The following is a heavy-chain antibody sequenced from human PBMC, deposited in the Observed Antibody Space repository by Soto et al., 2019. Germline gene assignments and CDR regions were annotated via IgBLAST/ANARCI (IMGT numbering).Heavy chain of an antibody. CDR1: GGSISSGGYY. V-gene: IGHV4-31*03. CDR2: IYYSGST. D-gene: IGHD2-21*02. CDR3: ARGMGEVVTAIGPLYYYYGMDV. Sequence: SETLSLTCTVSGGSISSGGYYWSWIRQHPGKGLEWIGYIYYSGSTYYNPSLKSRVTISVDTSKNQFSLKLSSVTAADTAVYYCARGMGEVVTAIGPLYYYYGMDVWGQGTTVTVSS. J-gene: IGHJ6*02.